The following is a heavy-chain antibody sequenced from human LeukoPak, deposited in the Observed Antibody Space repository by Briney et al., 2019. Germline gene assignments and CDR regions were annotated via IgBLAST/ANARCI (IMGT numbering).Heavy chain of an antibody. Sequence: SQTLSLTCAISGDSVSSNSAAWNWIRQSPSRGLEWLGRTYYRSKWYNDYVVSVKSRITINPDTSKNQFSLQLNSVTPEDTAVYYCARELSARRVATRYFDYWGQGTLVTVSS. D-gene: IGHD5-24*01. V-gene: IGHV6-1*01. CDR1: GDSVSSNSAA. CDR2: TYYRSKWYN. J-gene: IGHJ4*02. CDR3: ARELSARRVATRYFDY.